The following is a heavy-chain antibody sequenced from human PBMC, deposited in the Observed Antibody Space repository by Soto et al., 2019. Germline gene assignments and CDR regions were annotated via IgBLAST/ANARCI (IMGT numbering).Heavy chain of an antibody. D-gene: IGHD2-2*01. CDR1: GGSISSGGYY. Sequence: SETLSLTCTVSGGSISSGGYYWSWIRQHPGKGLEWIGYIYYSGSTYYNPSLKSRVTISVDTSKNQFSLKLSSVTAADTAVYYCARVRAFPGYQLLPISGFDPWGQGTLVTVSS. CDR3: ARVRAFPGYQLLPISGFDP. CDR2: IYYSGST. V-gene: IGHV4-31*03. J-gene: IGHJ5*02.